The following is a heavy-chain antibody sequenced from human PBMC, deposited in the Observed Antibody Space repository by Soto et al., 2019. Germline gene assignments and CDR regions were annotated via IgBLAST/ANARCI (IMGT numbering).Heavy chain of an antibody. CDR3: AASIFYYGMDV. CDR2: IYPGDSDT. J-gene: IGHJ6*02. V-gene: IGHV5-51*01. Sequence: GESLKISCNGSGYTFTNYWIGWVRQMPGKGLEWMGIIYPGDSDTKYNPSFQGQVAISADKSITTTYLQWSSLKASDTAIYYCAASIFYYGMDVWGQGTTVTVSS. CDR1: GYTFTNYW.